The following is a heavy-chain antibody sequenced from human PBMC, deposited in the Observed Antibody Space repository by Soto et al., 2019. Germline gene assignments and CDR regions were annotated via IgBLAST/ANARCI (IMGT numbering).Heavy chain of an antibody. CDR3: ARDSLPRSCSWYDY. D-gene: IGHD6-13*01. CDR2: SIPILGIA. Sequence: QVQLVQSGAEVKKPGSSVKVSCKASGGTFSSYTISWVRQAPGQGLEWMGRSIPILGIANYAQKFQGRVTITADKSTSTAYMELSSLRSVDTDVYYCARDSLPRSCSWYDYWGQGTLVTVSS. J-gene: IGHJ4*02. CDR1: GGTFSSYT. V-gene: IGHV1-69*08.